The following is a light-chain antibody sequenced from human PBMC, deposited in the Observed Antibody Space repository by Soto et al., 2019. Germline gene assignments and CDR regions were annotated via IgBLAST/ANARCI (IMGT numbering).Light chain of an antibody. J-gene: IGLJ3*02. Sequence: QSALTQPISVSGSPGQSITISCTGTSSDVGSYNYVSWYQVHPGKAPKLLIYGVSNRPSGVSNRFSGSKSGNAASLTISGLQAEDEADYYCYSYSAYTTLWVFGGGTQLTVL. V-gene: IGLV2-14*01. CDR3: YSYSAYTTLWV. CDR1: SSDVGSYNY. CDR2: GVS.